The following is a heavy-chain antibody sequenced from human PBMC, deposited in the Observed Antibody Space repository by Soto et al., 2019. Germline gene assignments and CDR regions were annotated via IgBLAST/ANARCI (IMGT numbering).Heavy chain of an antibody. CDR1: GGSFSGYY. V-gene: IGHV4-34*01. CDR3: ARGPGYFDWSHHTYFEY. J-gene: IGHJ4*02. Sequence: PSETLSLTCAVYGGSFSGYYWSCIRQPPGKGLEWIGEINHSGSTNYNPSLKSRVTISVDTSKNQFSLKLSSVTAADMAVYYCARGPGYFDWSHHTYFEYLGQGTLVNVSS. CDR2: INHSGST. D-gene: IGHD3-9*01.